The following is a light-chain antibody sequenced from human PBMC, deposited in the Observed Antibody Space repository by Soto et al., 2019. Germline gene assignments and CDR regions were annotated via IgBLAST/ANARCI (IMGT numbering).Light chain of an antibody. CDR1: QSISSGY. Sequence: IVLTQSPDTLSLSPGERATLSCRASQSISSGYLAWYQQKPGQAPRLLMFGASGRATGFPDRFSGSGSGTDFTLTISRLEPEDSAVYYCHCQKYDDSPVYTFGQGTKVDIK. V-gene: IGKV3-20*01. CDR3: HCQKYDDSPVYT. CDR2: GAS. J-gene: IGKJ2*01.